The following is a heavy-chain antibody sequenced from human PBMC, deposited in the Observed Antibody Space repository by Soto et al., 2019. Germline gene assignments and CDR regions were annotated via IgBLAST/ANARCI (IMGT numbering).Heavy chain of an antibody. Sequence: SGTLSLTCTVSGGSISSGGYYWSWIRQHPGKGLEWIGYIYYSGSTYYNPSLKSRVTISVDTSKNQFSLKLSSVTAADTAVYYCARGQMSSGYYYWGQGTLVTVSS. CDR2: IYYSGST. CDR1: GGSISSGGYY. CDR3: ARGQMSSGYYY. V-gene: IGHV4-31*03. J-gene: IGHJ4*02. D-gene: IGHD3-22*01.